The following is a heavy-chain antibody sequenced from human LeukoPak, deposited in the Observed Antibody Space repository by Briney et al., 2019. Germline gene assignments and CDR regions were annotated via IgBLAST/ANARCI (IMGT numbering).Heavy chain of an antibody. CDR1: GFTFTNYF. Sequence: GASVEVSCKASGFTFTNYFLHWVRHTPGQGLEWMAYINSNTGATTYAQKFLGRVTLTTDTSISTTYMDLSRLTSGDTAVYYCARGDALVREFPEYYYDYWGQGTLVTVSS. V-gene: IGHV1-2*02. D-gene: IGHD3-10*01. J-gene: IGHJ4*02. CDR2: INSNTGAT. CDR3: ARGDALVREFPEYYYDY.